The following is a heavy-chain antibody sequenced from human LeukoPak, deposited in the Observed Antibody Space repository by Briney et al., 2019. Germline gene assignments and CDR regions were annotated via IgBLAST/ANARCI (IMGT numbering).Heavy chain of an antibody. Sequence: SETLSLTCTVSGGSITSYYWSWIRQPPGKGLEWVGYIFYSGSSNYNPSLKSRVTMSVDTSKNQVSLNLSSVTAADTAMYYCARVLSITIFGVAPGSQDVWGKGTTVTVSS. V-gene: IGHV4-59*08. CDR2: IFYSGSS. D-gene: IGHD3-3*01. CDR3: ARVLSITIFGVAPGSQDV. CDR1: GGSITSYY. J-gene: IGHJ6*04.